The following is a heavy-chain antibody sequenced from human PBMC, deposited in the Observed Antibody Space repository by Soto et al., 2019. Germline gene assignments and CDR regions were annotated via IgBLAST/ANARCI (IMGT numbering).Heavy chain of an antibody. CDR2: ISWNSGSI. CDR1: GFTFDDYA. Sequence: EVQLVESGGGLVQPGRSLRLSCAASGFTFDDYAMHWVRQAPGKGLEWVSGISWNSGSIGYADSVKGRFTISRDNARNSLYLQMNSLRAEDTALYYCAKESSWYFDYWGQGTLVTVSS. V-gene: IGHV3-9*01. CDR3: AKESSWYFDY. J-gene: IGHJ4*02. D-gene: IGHD6-13*01.